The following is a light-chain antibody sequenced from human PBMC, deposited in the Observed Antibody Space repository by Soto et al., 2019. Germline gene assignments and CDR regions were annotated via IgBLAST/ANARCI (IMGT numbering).Light chain of an antibody. CDR1: QSVSSN. V-gene: IGKV3-15*01. CDR2: DAS. CDR3: QQYNNWPRE. J-gene: IGKJ1*01. Sequence: EIVMTQAPATLYVSPGQRATLSCRASQSVSSNLAWYQQKPGQAPRLLIYDASTRATGIPSRFSGSGSGTESPLTISSLQSEDFVVYYCQQYNNWPREFGQVNRVEIQ.